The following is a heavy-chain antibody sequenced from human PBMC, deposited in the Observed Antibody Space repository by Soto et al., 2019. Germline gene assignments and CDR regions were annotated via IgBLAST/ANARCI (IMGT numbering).Heavy chain of an antibody. CDR3: VKTRLAGGFDY. Sequence: EVQLLDSGGGLEQPGGSLRLSCAASGFTFNNYAMSWVRQAPGKGLEWVSSISASGGSTNYADSVKGRFTISRDNSENTVYLQMNSLRAEDTAVYYCVKTRLAGGFDYWGQGSLVTVSS. V-gene: IGHV3-23*01. CDR2: ISASGGST. CDR1: GFTFNNYA. J-gene: IGHJ4*02. D-gene: IGHD3-16*01.